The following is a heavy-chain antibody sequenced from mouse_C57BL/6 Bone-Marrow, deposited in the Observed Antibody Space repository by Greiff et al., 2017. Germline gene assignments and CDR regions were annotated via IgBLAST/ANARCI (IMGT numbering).Heavy chain of an antibody. CDR3: AYYYGSPYYFDY. CDR1: GYTFTSYG. V-gene: IGHV1-81*01. D-gene: IGHD1-1*01. J-gene: IGHJ2*01. Sequence: QVQLKQSGAELARPGASVKLSCKASGYTFTSYGISWVKQRTGPGLEWIGEIYPRSGNTYYNEKFKGKATLTADKSSSTAYMELRSLTSEDSAVYFCAYYYGSPYYFDYWGQGTTLTVSS. CDR2: IYPRSGNT.